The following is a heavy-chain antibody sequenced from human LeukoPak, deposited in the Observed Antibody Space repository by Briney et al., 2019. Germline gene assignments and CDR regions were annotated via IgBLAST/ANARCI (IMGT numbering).Heavy chain of an antibody. CDR1: GYTFTGYY. Sequence: ASVKVSCKASGYTFTGYYMHWVRQAPGQGLEWMGWINPNSGGTNYAQKFQGRVTMTRDTSISTAYMELSRLRSDDTAVYYCARERGYYGSSGQIYYMDVWGKGTTVTVSS. CDR3: ARERGYYGSSGQIYYMDV. J-gene: IGHJ6*03. V-gene: IGHV1-2*02. D-gene: IGHD3-22*01. CDR2: INPNSGGT.